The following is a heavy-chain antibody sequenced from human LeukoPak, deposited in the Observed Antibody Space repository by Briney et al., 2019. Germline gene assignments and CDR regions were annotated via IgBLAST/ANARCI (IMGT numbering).Heavy chain of an antibody. CDR2: TYYRSKWYN. J-gene: IGHJ4*02. Sequence: SQTLSLTCAISGDSVSSNRAAWTWLRQSPPRGLEWLGKTYYRSKWYNDYAVSVKSRITINPDTSKNQFSLQLNSVTPEDTAVYYCARAPGGDRARILDYWGQGTLVTVSS. CDR1: GDSVSSNRAA. D-gene: IGHD2-21*01. V-gene: IGHV6-1*01. CDR3: ARAPGGDRARILDY.